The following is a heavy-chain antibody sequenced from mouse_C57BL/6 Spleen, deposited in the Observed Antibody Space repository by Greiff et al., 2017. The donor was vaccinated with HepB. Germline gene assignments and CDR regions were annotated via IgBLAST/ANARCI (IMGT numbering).Heavy chain of an antibody. J-gene: IGHJ3*01. CDR2: IDPSDSYT. CDR1: GYTFTSYW. V-gene: IGHV1-69*01. D-gene: IGHD2-5*01. Sequence: QVQLQQPGAELVMPGASVKLSCKASGYTFTSYWMHWVKQRPGQGLEWIGEIDPSDSYTNYNQKFKGKSTLTVDKSSSTAYMQLSSLTSEDSAVYYCARCDSNYLAYWGQGTLVTVSA. CDR3: ARCDSNYLAY.